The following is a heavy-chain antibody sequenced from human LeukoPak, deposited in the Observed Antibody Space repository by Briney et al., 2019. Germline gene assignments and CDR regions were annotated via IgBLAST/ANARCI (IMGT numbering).Heavy chain of an antibody. Sequence: PGGSLRLSCAASGFTFSSYAMSWVRQAPGKGLEWVSAISGSGGSTYYADSVKGRFTISRDNSKNTLYVQMNSLRAEDTAVYYCAKNRDYYDSSGGLNAFDIWGQGTMVTVSS. CDR2: ISGSGGST. CDR3: AKNRDYYDSSGGLNAFDI. V-gene: IGHV3-23*01. J-gene: IGHJ3*02. D-gene: IGHD3-22*01. CDR1: GFTFSSYA.